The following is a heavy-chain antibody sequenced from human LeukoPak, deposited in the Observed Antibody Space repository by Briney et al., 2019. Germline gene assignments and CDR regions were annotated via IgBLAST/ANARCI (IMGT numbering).Heavy chain of an antibody. CDR2: VYYTGDA. Sequence: KPSETLSLTCHVSDDSISSSYWSWIRQPPGKGLEWIGYVYYTGDANYNPSLKSRVIISLDTSKNQFSLKVSSVTAADTAVYYCARHTFARPFDSWGQGTLVTVSS. CDR3: ARHTFARPFDS. J-gene: IGHJ4*02. D-gene: IGHD6-6*01. V-gene: IGHV4-59*08. CDR1: DDSISSSY.